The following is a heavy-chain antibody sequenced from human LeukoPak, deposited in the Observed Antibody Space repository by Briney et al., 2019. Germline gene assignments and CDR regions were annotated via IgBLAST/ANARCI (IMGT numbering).Heavy chain of an antibody. Sequence: PSETLSLTCAVSGHSISSGYYWGWIRQPPGKGLEWIGSIYHSGSAFYNPSLKSRVTISVDTSKSQFSLRLSSVTAADTAVYYCARHTGDFWGQGTLVTVSS. J-gene: IGHJ4*02. D-gene: IGHD3-10*01. CDR2: IYHSGSA. CDR3: ARHTGDF. CDR1: GHSISSGYY. V-gene: IGHV4-38-2*01.